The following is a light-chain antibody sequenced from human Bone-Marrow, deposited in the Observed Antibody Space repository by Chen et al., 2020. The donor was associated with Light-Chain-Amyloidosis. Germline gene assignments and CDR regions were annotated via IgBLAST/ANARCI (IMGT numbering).Light chain of an antibody. V-gene: IGLV1-47*01. CDR2: RNN. Sequence: QSVLTQPPSASGTPGQRVTISCSGASSNIGINYVYWYQRFRGAAPNLLIHRNNQRPSGVADRLCDSQSGTAAVLDNSGLRAEDEADYYCAGWDGRLGGYVFGTGTKVIVL. J-gene: IGLJ1*01. CDR1: SSNIGINY. CDR3: AGWDGRLGGYV.